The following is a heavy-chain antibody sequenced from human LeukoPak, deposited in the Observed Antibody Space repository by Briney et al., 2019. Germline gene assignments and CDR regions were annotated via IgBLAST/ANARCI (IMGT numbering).Heavy chain of an antibody. D-gene: IGHD2-15*01. CDR2: INWNGGST. J-gene: IGHJ4*02. V-gene: IGHV3-20*04. CDR3: ARSGGYCSGGSCTRSRHFDY. Sequence: PGGSLRLSCAASGFTFDDYGMSWVRQAPGKGLEWVSGINWNGGSTGYADSVKGRFTISRDNAKNSLYLQMNSLRAEDTALYYCARSGGYCSGGSCTRSRHFDYWGQGTLVTVSS. CDR1: GFTFDDYG.